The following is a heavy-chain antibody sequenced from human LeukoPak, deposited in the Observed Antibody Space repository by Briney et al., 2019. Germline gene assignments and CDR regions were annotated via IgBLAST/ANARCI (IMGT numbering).Heavy chain of an antibody. D-gene: IGHD3-10*01. CDR1: GGSITSFN. CDR2: IYTSGST. J-gene: IGHJ4*02. V-gene: IGHV4-4*07. CDR3: ARSGLMVQGVLPFDY. Sequence: PSETLSLTCTVSGGSITSFNWSWSWQPAGKGLEWIGRIYTSGSTNYNPSLKSRVTMSVDTSKNQFSLKLSSVTAADTAVYYCARSGLMVQGVLPFDYWGQGTLVTVSS.